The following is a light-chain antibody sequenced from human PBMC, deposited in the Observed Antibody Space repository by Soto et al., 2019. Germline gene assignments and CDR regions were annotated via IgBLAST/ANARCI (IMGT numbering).Light chain of an antibody. CDR3: SSYTSSSTRV. CDR2: DVS. Sequence: QSALTQPASVSGSPGQSIAISCTGTSSDVGGDYSVSWYQQHPGKAPKLVIYDVSNRPSGVSNRFSGSKSGNTASLTISGLQAEDEADYYCSSYTSSSTRVFGGGTQLTVL. CDR1: SSDVGGDYS. J-gene: IGLJ2*01. V-gene: IGLV2-14*01.